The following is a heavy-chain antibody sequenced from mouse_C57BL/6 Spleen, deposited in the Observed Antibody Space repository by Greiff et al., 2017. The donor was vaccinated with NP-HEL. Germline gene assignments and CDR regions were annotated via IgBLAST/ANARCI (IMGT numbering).Heavy chain of an antibody. V-gene: IGHV1-55*01. CDR3: ARSGSNYVWFAY. J-gene: IGHJ3*01. CDR1: GYTFTSYW. D-gene: IGHD2-5*01. CDR2: IYPGSGST. Sequence: QVQLKQPGAELVKPGASVKMSCKASGYTFTSYWITWVKQRPGQGLEWIGDIYPGSGSTNYNEKFKSKATLTVDTSSSTAYMQLSSLTSEDSAVYYCARSGSNYVWFAYWGQGTLVTVSA.